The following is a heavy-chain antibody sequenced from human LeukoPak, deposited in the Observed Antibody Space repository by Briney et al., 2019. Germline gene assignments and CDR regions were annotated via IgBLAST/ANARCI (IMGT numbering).Heavy chain of an antibody. CDR2: IIPIFGTA. Sequence: SVKGSCKASGGTFSSYAIRWVRQAPGQGLEWMGGIIPIFGTANYAQKFQGRVTITADESTSTAYMELSSLRSEDTAVYYCARTSHHDFWSGYEDYWGQGTLVTVSS. V-gene: IGHV1-69*13. D-gene: IGHD3-3*01. CDR1: GGTFSSYA. CDR3: ARTSHHDFWSGYEDY. J-gene: IGHJ4*02.